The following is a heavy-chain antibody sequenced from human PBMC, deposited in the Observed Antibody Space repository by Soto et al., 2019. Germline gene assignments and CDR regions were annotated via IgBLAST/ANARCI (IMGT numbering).Heavy chain of an antibody. CDR2: ISSSGSTI. CDR3: ARESLWFGERYFDY. D-gene: IGHD3-10*01. Sequence: GGAQRMSVEASGFTFSSYEMNWVRQAPGKGLEWVSYISSSGSTIYYADSVKGRFTISRDNAKNSLYLQMNSLRAEDTAVYYCARESLWFGERYFDYWGQGTLVTVSS. V-gene: IGHV3-48*03. J-gene: IGHJ4*02. CDR1: GFTFSSYE.